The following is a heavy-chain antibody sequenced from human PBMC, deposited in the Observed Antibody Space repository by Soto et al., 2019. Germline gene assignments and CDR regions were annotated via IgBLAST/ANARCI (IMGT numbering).Heavy chain of an antibody. D-gene: IGHD1-7*01. CDR1: GGSISSYY. V-gene: IGHV4-59*01. J-gene: IGHJ6*02. CDR3: ARGRELQEYYYGMDV. Sequence: PSETLSLTCTVSGGSISSYYWSWIRQPPGKGLEWIGYIYYSGSTNYNPCLKSRVTISVDTSKNQFSLKLSSVTAADTAVYYCARGRELQEYYYGMDVWGQGTTVTVSS. CDR2: IYYSGST.